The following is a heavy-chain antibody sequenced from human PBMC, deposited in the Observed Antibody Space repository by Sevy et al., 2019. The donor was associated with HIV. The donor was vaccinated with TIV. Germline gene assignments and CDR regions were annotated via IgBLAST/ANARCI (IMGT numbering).Heavy chain of an antibody. V-gene: IGHV1-2*06. CDR3: ASSRTAVDNLNYGPFDY. D-gene: IGHD1-7*01. J-gene: IGHJ4*02. CDR2: LNPNSGGT. Sequence: ASVKVSCKASGYTFTGYYMHWVRQAPGQGLEWMVRLNPNSGGTNYAQKFQGRVTMTRDTSISTAYMELSRLRSDDTAVYYCASSRTAVDNLNYGPFDYWGQGTLVTVSS. CDR1: GYTFTGYY.